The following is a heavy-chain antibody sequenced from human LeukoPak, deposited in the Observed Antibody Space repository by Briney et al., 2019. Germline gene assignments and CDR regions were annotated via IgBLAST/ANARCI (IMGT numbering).Heavy chain of an antibody. J-gene: IGHJ4*02. CDR1: GFTFISYA. CDR3: AKSYGDYLGYFDS. Sequence: GGSLRLSCAASGFTFISYAMSWVRQAPGKGLEWVSGISDGGGTTNYADAVKGRFTISRDKSKNTLFLQMNSLRAEDTAVYYCAKSYGDYLGYFDSWGQGTLVTVSS. CDR2: ISDGGGTT. V-gene: IGHV3-23*01. D-gene: IGHD4-17*01.